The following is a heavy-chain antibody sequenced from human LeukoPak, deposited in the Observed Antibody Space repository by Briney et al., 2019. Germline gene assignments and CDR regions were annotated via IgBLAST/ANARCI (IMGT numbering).Heavy chain of an antibody. V-gene: IGHV3-21*04. D-gene: IGHD2-8*01. CDR2: ISSSSSYI. Sequence: GGSLRLSCAASGFTFSSYEMNWVRQAPGKGLEWVSSISSSSSYIYYADSVKGRFTISRDNAKNSLYLQMNSLRAEDTAVYYCAEPPVPIVYDWFDPWGQGTLVTVSS. CDR1: GFTFSSYE. CDR3: AEPPVPIVYDWFDP. J-gene: IGHJ5*02.